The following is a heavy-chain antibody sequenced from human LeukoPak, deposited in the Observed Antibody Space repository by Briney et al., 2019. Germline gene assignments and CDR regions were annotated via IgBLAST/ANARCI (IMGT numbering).Heavy chain of an antibody. CDR2: IYYSGNT. Sequence: PSETLSLTCTVSGVSISSSNSYGGWIRQPPGKGLEWIGSIYYSGNTYYNASLKSQVSISIDTSKNQFSLRLTSVTAADTAVYCCARQTGSGLFILPGGQGTLVTVSS. J-gene: IGHJ4*02. CDR1: GVSISSSNSY. CDR3: ARQTGSGLFILP. V-gene: IGHV4-39*01. D-gene: IGHD3/OR15-3a*01.